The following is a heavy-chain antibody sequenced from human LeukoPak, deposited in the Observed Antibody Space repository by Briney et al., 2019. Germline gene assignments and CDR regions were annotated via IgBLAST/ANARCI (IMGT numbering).Heavy chain of an antibody. D-gene: IGHD1-1*01. Sequence: SETLSLTCAVCGGSFSGYYWSWIRQPPGKGLEWIGEINHSGSTNYNPSLKSRVTISVDTSKNQFSLKLSSVTAADTAVYYCARGQEGTGGGFDYWGQGTLVTVSS. CDR3: ARGQEGTGGGFDY. V-gene: IGHV4-34*01. CDR2: INHSGST. J-gene: IGHJ4*02. CDR1: GGSFSGYY.